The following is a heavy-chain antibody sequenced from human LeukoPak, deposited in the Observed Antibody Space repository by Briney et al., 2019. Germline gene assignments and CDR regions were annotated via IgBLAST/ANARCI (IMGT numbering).Heavy chain of an antibody. CDR3: ARGTRTTAFDY. CDR2: IWYDGSNK. D-gene: IGHD4-17*01. CDR1: GYTFSSYD. J-gene: IGHJ4*02. Sequence: PGGSLRLPCAASGYTFSSYDMSWVRQARGKGLEGVAVIWYDGSNKYYEDSVKGRFTISRDNSKNTLYLQMNSLRAEDTAVYYCARGTRTTAFDYWGQGTLVTVSS. V-gene: IGHV3-33*08.